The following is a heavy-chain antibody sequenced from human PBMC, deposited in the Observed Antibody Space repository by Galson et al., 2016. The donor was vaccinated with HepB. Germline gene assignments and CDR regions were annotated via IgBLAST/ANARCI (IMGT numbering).Heavy chain of an antibody. CDR2: IYHSGSV. CDR3: ARRRVAALGYNCFAP. V-gene: IGHV4-4*02. Sequence: ETLSLTCAVSGDSVNSDNWWSWVRQPPGEGLEWIAEIYHSGSVNYNPSLRSRTTISVDKSKSQVSLTMTSVTAADTAIYYCARRRVAALGYNCFAPWGQGIQVIVSS. D-gene: IGHD1-26*01. J-gene: IGHJ5*02. CDR1: GDSVNSDNW.